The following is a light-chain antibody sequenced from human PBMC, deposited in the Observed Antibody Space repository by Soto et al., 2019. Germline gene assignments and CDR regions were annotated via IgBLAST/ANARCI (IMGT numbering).Light chain of an antibody. Sequence: QPALAQTASESGSPGLSSTISCSGTSSSVGGYNYVSWYQQHPGKAPKLMIYDVSNRPSGVSNRFSGSKSGNTASLTISGLQAEDEADYYCSSYTSSSTSLYVFGTGTKVTVL. V-gene: IGLV2-14*01. J-gene: IGLJ1*01. CDR1: SSSVGGYNY. CDR3: SSYTSSSTSLYV. CDR2: DVS.